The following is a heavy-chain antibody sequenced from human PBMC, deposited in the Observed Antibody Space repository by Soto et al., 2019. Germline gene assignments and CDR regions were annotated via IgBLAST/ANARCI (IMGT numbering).Heavy chain of an antibody. CDR1: GGSISSYY. D-gene: IGHD1-1*01. CDR2: IYYSGST. J-gene: IGHJ6*02. CDR3: ARGQLARPLGGYYYYGMDV. V-gene: IGHV4-59*01. Sequence: PSETLSLTCTVSGGSISSYYWSVMRQPPGKGLEWIGYIYYSGSTNYNPFLKSRVTISVGTSKNQFSLKLSSVTAADTAVYYCARGQLARPLGGYYYYGMDVWGQGTTVTVSS.